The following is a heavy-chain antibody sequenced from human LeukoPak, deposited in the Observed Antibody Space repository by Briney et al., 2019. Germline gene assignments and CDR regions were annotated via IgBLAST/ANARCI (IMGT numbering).Heavy chain of an antibody. D-gene: IGHD2/OR15-2a*01. J-gene: IGHJ4*02. CDR2: IYYSGTT. Sequence: SETLSLTCTVSGDSLSDTNNYWGWVRQPPGKGLEWIGSIYYSGTTIYNPSLKSRVTVSVDTSKNQYFLRLTSVTAADTAVYFCARSPFTLYFDFWGQGTLVPVSS. CDR3: ARSPFTLYFDF. V-gene: IGHV4-39*07. CDR1: GDSLSDTNNY.